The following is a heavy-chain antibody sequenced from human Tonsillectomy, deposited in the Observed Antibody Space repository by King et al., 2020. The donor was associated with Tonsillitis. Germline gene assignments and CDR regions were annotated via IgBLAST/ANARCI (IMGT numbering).Heavy chain of an antibody. CDR2: ISDSGGNT. J-gene: IGHJ4*02. CDR1: AFTFSNYG. V-gene: IGHV3-23*04. CDR3: AKAKYTGDNPDC. D-gene: IGHD4-23*01. Sequence: VQLVESGGGLVQPGGSLRLSCAASAFTFSNYGMSWVRQAPGKGLEWVSAISDSGGNTYYADSVKGRFTISRDNSKNTLYLQMNSLRAEDTAIYYCAKAKYTGDNPDCWGQGTLVTVSS.